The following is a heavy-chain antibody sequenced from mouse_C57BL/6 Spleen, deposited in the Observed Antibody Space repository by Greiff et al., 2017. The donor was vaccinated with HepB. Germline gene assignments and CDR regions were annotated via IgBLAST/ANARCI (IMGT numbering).Heavy chain of an antibody. CDR2: INPYNGGT. D-gene: IGHD2-5*01. J-gene: IGHJ2*01. CDR3: AREDSNYVFDY. Sequence: VHVKQSGPVLVKPGASVKMSCKASGYTFTDYYMNWVKQSHGKSLEWIGVINPYNGGTSYNQKFKGKATLTVDKSSSTAYMELNSLTSEDSAVYYCAREDSNYVFDYWGQGTTLTVSS. CDR1: GYTFTDYY. V-gene: IGHV1-19*01.